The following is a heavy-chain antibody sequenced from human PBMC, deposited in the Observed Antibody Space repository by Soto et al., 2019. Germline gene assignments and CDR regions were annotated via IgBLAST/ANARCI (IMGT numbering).Heavy chain of an antibody. J-gene: IGHJ4*02. Sequence: GASVKVSCKASGGTFSSYTISWVRQAPGQGLEWMGRISPNNGKTNYAQKFQGRVTITTDTSTSTAYMELRSLRSDDTAVYYCARDNYDFWSGPDFDYWGQGTLVTVSS. CDR2: ISPNNGKT. D-gene: IGHD3-3*01. CDR3: ARDNYDFWSGPDFDY. V-gene: IGHV1-18*01. CDR1: GGTFSSYT.